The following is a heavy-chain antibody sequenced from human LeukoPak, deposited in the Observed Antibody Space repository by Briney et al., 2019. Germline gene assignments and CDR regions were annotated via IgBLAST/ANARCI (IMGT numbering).Heavy chain of an antibody. V-gene: IGHV4-4*07. J-gene: IGHJ3*02. CDR3: ARDRRRDPRDAFDI. CDR1: GGSISSYY. CDR2: IYTSAST. Sequence: PSETLSLTCTVSGGSISSYYWSWIRQPAGKGLEWTGRIYTSASTNYNPSLKSRVTMSVDTSKNQFSLKLSSVTAADTAVYYCARDRRRDPRDAFDIWGQGTMVTVSS.